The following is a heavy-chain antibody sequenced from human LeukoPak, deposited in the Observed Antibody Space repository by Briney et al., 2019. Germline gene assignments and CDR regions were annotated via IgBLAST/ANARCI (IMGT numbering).Heavy chain of an antibody. Sequence: GGTLRLSCAASGFIFSNYAMIWVRQAPGKGLEWVSSIRSKTATTYYADSVKGRFTISRDNAKNSLYLQMNSLRAEDTAVYYCASSRGSWPDYFDYWGQGTLVTVSS. D-gene: IGHD6-13*01. V-gene: IGHV3-21*01. CDR2: IRSKTATT. CDR3: ASSRGSWPDYFDY. CDR1: GFIFSNYA. J-gene: IGHJ4*02.